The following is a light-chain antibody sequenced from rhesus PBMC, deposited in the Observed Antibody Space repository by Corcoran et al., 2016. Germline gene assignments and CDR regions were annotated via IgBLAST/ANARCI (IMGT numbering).Light chain of an antibody. CDR1: SSAIGGYNY. V-gene: IGLV2-23*01. CDR2: DVS. Sequence: QAALTQPPSVSGSPGQSVPISCTGTSSAIGGYNYVSWYQQHPGKAPKLMIYDVSKRPSGVSDRSSGSKSGNTASLTISGLQAEDEADYYCSSYAGSNTYIFGAGTRLTVL. J-gene: IGLJ1*01. CDR3: SSYAGSNTYI.